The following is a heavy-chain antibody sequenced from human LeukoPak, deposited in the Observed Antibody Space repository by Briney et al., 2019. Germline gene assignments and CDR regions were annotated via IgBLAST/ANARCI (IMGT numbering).Heavy chain of an antibody. CDR2: IASAAHGGTT. V-gene: IGHV3-15*04. CDR1: GFTFSYVW. CDR3: SEGLDY. Sequence: GGSLRLSCAASGFTFSYVWMNWVRQAPGKGLEWVGRIASAAHGGTTDYAAPVKGRFTISRDDSKNTLYLQMNSLKTDDTAVYFCSEGLDYWGQGTLVTVSS. J-gene: IGHJ4*02.